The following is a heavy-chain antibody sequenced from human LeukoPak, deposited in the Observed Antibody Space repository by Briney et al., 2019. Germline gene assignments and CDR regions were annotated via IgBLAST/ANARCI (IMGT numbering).Heavy chain of an antibody. J-gene: IGHJ4*02. V-gene: IGHV4-59*08. CDR2: IYYSGST. CDR1: GSSISSYY. Sequence: SETLSLTCTVSGSSISSYYWSWIRQPPGKGLEWIGYIYYSGSTNYNPSLKSRVTISVDTSKNQFSLKLSSVTAADTAVYYCASQLGDDFWSGYWVYWGQGTLVTVSS. D-gene: IGHD3-3*01. CDR3: ASQLGDDFWSGYWVY.